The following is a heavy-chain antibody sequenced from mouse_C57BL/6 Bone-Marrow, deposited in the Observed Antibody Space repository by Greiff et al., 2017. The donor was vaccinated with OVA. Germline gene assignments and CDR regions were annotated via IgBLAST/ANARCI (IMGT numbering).Heavy chain of an antibody. Sequence: EVKLMESGAELVRPGASVKLSCTASGFNIKDDYMHWVKQRPEQGLEWIGWIDPENGDTEYASKFQGKATITADTSSNTAYLQLSSLTSEDTAVYYCTSYYYGSRPCAMDYWGQGTSVTVSS. CDR3: TSYYYGSRPCAMDY. J-gene: IGHJ4*01. CDR1: GFNIKDDY. CDR2: IDPENGDT. V-gene: IGHV14-4*01. D-gene: IGHD1-1*01.